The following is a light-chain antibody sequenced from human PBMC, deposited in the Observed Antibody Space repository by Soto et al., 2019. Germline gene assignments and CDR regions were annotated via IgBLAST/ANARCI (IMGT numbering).Light chain of an antibody. V-gene: IGKV3-20*01. CDR2: GAS. CDR3: RQYGRSLGFA. Sequence: EIVLTQSPGTLSLSPGERATLSCRASQSVSSNFLAWYQEKPGQAPRLLIYGASKRATGIPDRFSGSGSVTDFTLTISRLEPDDFAVYYCRQYGRSLGFAFGGGTKVKIK. J-gene: IGKJ4*01. CDR1: QSVSSNF.